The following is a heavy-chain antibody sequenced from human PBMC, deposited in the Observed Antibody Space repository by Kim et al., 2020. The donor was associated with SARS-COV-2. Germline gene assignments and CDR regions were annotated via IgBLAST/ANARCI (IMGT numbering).Heavy chain of an antibody. CDR2: FDPEDGET. CDR1: GYTLTELS. D-gene: IGHD1-26*01. Sequence: ASVKVSCKVSGYTLTELSMHWVRQAPGKGLEWMGGFDPEDGETIYAQKFQGRVTMTEDTSTDTAYMELSSLRSEDTAVYYCATVPLVGATEVPYYFDYWGQGTLVTVSS. V-gene: IGHV1-24*01. J-gene: IGHJ4*02. CDR3: ATVPLVGATEVPYYFDY.